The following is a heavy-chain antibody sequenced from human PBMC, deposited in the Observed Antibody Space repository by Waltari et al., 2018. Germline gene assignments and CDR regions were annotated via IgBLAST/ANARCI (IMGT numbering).Heavy chain of an antibody. CDR1: GLPFSQFC. CDR3: ARDRGYFDY. V-gene: IGHV3-7*01. D-gene: IGHD3-10*01. CDR2: IKEDGGEK. J-gene: IGHJ4*02. Sequence: EVQLVESGGCLVQPGGSLRLSCAACGLPFSQFCRSWVRQAQGKGLEWVASIKEDGGEKYYVDSLKGRIISRDNAKNSLYLQMNSLRVEDTAVYYCARDRGYFDYWGLGTLVTVSS.